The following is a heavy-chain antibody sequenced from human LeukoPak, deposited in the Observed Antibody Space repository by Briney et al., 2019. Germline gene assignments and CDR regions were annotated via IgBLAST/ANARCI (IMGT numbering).Heavy chain of an antibody. V-gene: IGHV3-30*03. CDR2: ISYDGSNK. Sequence: GGSLRLSCAASGFTFSSYGMHWVRQAPGKGLEWVAVISYDGSNKYYADSVKGRLTISRDNSKNTLYLQMNSLRAEDTAVYYCARGRGYSYMDAFDIWGQGTMVTVSS. J-gene: IGHJ3*02. CDR1: GFTFSSYG. D-gene: IGHD5-18*01. CDR3: ARGRGYSYMDAFDI.